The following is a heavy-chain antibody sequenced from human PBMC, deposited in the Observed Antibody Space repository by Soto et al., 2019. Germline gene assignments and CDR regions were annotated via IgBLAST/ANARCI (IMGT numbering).Heavy chain of an antibody. J-gene: IGHJ6*02. CDR2: IIPIFGTA. CDR1: GCTFSSYA. V-gene: IGHV1-69*06. CDR3: ARVGGRSSGYYYGMDV. D-gene: IGHD6-6*01. Sequence: SVKVSCKASGCTFSSYAISWVRQAPGQGLEWMGGIIPIFGTANYAQKFQGRVTITADKSTSTAYMELSSLRSEDTAVYYCARVGGRSSGYYYGMDVWGQGTTVTVSS.